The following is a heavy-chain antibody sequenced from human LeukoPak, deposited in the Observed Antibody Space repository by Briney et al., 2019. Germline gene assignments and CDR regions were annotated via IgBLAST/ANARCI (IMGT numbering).Heavy chain of an antibody. CDR2: ISSNGGKT. J-gene: IGHJ5*02. CDR1: GFTFSSYD. V-gene: IGHV3-64*01. CDR3: ARAKAVAGTGGDNWFDP. D-gene: IGHD6-19*01. Sequence: GGSLRLSCAASGFTFSSYDMHWVRQAPGKGLEYVSTISSNGGKTNYANSVKGRFTISRDNSKNTLYLQMGSLRADDVAVYYCARAKAVAGTGGDNWFDPWGQGTLVTVSS.